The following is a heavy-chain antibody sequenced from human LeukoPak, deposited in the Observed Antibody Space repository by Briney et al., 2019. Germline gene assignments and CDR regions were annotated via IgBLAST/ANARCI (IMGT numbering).Heavy chain of an antibody. D-gene: IGHD7-27*01. CDR2: MSPNSGST. CDR1: GYTFTSYD. J-gene: IGHJ4*02. Sequence: ASVKVSCKASGYTFTSYDINWVRQATGQGLEWMGWMSPNSGSTGYAQKFQGRVTMTRSTSMSTAYMELSSLKSEDTAVYYCTRGPPNWGYDYWGQGTLVTVSS. V-gene: IGHV1-8*01. CDR3: TRGPPNWGYDY.